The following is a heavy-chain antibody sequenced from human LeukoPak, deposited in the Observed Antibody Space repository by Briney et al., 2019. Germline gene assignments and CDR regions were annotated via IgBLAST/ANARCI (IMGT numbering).Heavy chain of an antibody. D-gene: IGHD2-15*01. CDR2: VFYSGHT. V-gene: IGHV4-59*11. CDR3: ARDTDRRSSPGSWFDP. CDR1: GGCITSHS. Sequence: SETLSLTCTVSGGCITSHSWSWIRQPPGKGLEWIGYVFYSGHTNYNPSLRSRITISVDTSKTQFSLRLTSVTAADTAVYYCARDTDRRSSPGSWFDPWGQGTLVTVSS. J-gene: IGHJ5*02.